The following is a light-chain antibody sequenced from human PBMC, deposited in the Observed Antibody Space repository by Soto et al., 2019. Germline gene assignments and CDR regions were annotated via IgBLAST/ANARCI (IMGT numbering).Light chain of an antibody. J-gene: IGKJ4*01. V-gene: IGKV3-11*01. CDR2: NAS. Sequence: EIVLTQSPATLSLSPGERATLSCRASQRVTTYLAWYQQKPGQAPRLLMYNASTRATGIPARFSGSWSGTDFTLTISSLEPGDFAVDYCQQRSNWITFGGGTKVEI. CDR3: QQRSNWIT. CDR1: QRVTTY.